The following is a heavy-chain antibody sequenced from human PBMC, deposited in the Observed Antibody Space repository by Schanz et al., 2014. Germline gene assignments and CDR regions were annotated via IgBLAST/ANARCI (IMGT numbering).Heavy chain of an antibody. Sequence: QVQLVESGGGVVQFGRSLRLSCVASGFTFSSYGMHWVRQAPGKGLEWVAVIWYDENNKYYADSVRGRFTISRDRFQNTLYLRMSSLRAEDTAVYYCARPRCDYGEVDYWGQGTLVTVSS. J-gene: IGHJ4*02. D-gene: IGHD4-17*01. CDR1: GFTFSSYG. CDR2: IWYDENNK. CDR3: ARPRCDYGEVDY. V-gene: IGHV3-33*01.